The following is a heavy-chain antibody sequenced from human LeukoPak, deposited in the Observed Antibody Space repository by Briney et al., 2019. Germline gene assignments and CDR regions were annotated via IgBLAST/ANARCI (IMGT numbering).Heavy chain of an antibody. J-gene: IGHJ4*02. CDR2: ISYDGSNK. CDR1: GFTFSSYA. Sequence: GGSLRLSCAASGFTFSSYAMHWVRQAPGKGLEWVAVISYDGSNKYYAASVKGRFTISRDNSKNTLYLQMNSLRAEDTAVYYCASPPVEMATIMEDYWGQGTLVTVSS. CDR3: ASPPVEMATIMEDY. D-gene: IGHD5-24*01. V-gene: IGHV3-30-3*01.